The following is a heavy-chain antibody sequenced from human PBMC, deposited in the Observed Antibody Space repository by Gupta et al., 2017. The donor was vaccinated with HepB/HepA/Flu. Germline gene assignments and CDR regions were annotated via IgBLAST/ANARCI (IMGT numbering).Heavy chain of an antibody. CDR2: IGSDLTT. V-gene: IGHV3-23*01. J-gene: IGHJ4*01. CDR1: GFTFGGNA. D-gene: IGHD3-3*02. CDR3: AKDLHFWSALDV. Sequence: EVQLLESGRGLAQPGGSLRLACAVSGFTFGGNAMAWVRQAPGKGPEWVAGIGSDLTTHYGDSVRGLFTVSRDIATNTVYLQMHSLRPEYTAIYYCAKDLHFWSALDVWGQGTLVIVSA.